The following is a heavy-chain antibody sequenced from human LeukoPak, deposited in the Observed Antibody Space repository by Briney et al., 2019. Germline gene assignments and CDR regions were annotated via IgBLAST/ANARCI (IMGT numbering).Heavy chain of an antibody. V-gene: IGHV1-2*02. CDR3: ARAYEYCSGGSCYSWFDP. CDR1: GYTFTGYY. D-gene: IGHD2-15*01. J-gene: IGHJ5*02. Sequence: ASVKVSCKASGYTFTGYYMHWVRQAPGQGLEWMGWINPNSGGTNYAQKFQGRVTMTRDTSISTAYMELSRLRSDDTAVYYCARAYEYCSGGSCYSWFDPRGQGTLVTVSS. CDR2: INPNSGGT.